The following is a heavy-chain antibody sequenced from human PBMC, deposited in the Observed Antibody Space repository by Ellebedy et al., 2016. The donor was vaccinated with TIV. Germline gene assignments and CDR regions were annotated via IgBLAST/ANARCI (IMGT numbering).Heavy chain of an antibody. D-gene: IGHD1-7*01. J-gene: IGHJ2*01. CDR2: IYYSGST. CDR1: GGSISSYY. V-gene: IGHV4-59*13. Sequence: SETLSLTCTVSGGSISSYYWSWIRQPPGKGLEWIGYIYYSGSTNYNPSLKSRVTISVDTSKNQFSLKLSSVTAADTAVYYCARIVVELESDWYFDLWGRGTLVTVSS. CDR3: ARIVVELESDWYFDL.